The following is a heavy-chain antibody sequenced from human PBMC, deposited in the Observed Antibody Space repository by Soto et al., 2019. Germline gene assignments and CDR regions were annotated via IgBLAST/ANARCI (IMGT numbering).Heavy chain of an antibody. J-gene: IGHJ4*02. CDR1: GYTFTSYD. V-gene: IGHV1-8*01. Sequence: ASVKVSCKASGYTFTSYDIYWVRQATGQGLEWMGWLNPNTGNSGYAQKFQGRITVTSDTSINTVHMELSSLRSGDTAVYYCARRAETNGWNGFGADKYYFDFWGQGTLVTAPQ. D-gene: IGHD1-1*01. CDR2: LNPNTGNS. CDR3: ARRAETNGWNGFGADKYYFDF.